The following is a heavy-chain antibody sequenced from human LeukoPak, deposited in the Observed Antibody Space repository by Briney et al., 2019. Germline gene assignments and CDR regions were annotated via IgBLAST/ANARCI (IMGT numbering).Heavy chain of an antibody. J-gene: IGHJ6*02. CDR2: ISPYRGDT. CDR1: GYTFTSYG. V-gene: IGHV1-18*01. Sequence: ASVTVSCKASGYTFTSYGISWVRQAPGQGLEWMGWISPYRGDTEYAQKIQGRVTMTTDTSASTAYMEVRSLRSDDTAVYYCARQVLIVGGRYGMDVWGQGTTVTVSS. D-gene: IGHD3-22*01. CDR3: ARQVLIVGGRYGMDV.